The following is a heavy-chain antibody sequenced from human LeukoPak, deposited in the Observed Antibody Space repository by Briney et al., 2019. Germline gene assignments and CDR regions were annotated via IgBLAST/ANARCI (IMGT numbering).Heavy chain of an antibody. V-gene: IGHV3-48*03. CDR1: GFIFSNYE. J-gene: IGHJ4*02. D-gene: IGHD3-10*01. CDR2: ISSTGNTI. CDR3: ARERVSLVRGVIGY. Sequence: PGGSLRLSCVVSGFIFSNYEMNWVRQAPGKGLEWVSYISSTGNTIYYAESVKGRFTVSRDDAKDSLYLQMNSLRAEDTAVYYCARERVSLVRGVIGYWGKGTLFTVSS.